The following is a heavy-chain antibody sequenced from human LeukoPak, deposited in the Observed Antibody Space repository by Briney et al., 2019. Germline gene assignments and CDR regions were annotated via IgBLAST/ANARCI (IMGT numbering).Heavy chain of an antibody. CDR1: GFTFSNYA. CDR3: VKGTLGVSDYYNY. Sequence: GGSLRLSCSASGFTFSNYAMHWVRQAPGKGLEYVSVISSDGGSTYYADSVKGRFTISRDNSKNTLYLQMSSLRAQDTAVYYCVKGTLGVSDYYNYWGQGTLVTVSS. J-gene: IGHJ4*02. CDR2: ISSDGGST. D-gene: IGHD3-22*01. V-gene: IGHV3-64D*06.